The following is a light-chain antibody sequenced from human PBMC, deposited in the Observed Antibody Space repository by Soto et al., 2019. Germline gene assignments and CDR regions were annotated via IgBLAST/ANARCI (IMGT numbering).Light chain of an antibody. CDR2: DAS. CDR1: QRVSIY. Sequence: ENVVTQSPATPSFSSGGKTTLSFRARQRVSIYLAGYQQKPGQAPRLLIYDASNRATGIPARFSGSGSGTDFTLTISSLEPEDFAVYYCQQRSNWPPAWTFGQGTKVDIK. CDR3: QQRSNWPPAWT. J-gene: IGKJ1*01. V-gene: IGKV3-11*01.